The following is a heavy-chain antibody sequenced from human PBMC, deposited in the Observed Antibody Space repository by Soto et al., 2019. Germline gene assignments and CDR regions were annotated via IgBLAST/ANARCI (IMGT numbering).Heavy chain of an antibody. CDR2: ISSSSSSYI. Sequence: GSLRLSGAASGFTFSSYSMNWVRQAPGKGLEWVSSISSSSSSYIYYADSVKGRFTISRDNAKNSLYLQMNSLRTEDTAVYYCARGGDYYGSGSYFDLDYWGQGSLVTVSS. CDR1: GFTFSSYS. CDR3: ARGGDYYGSGSYFDLDY. V-gene: IGHV3-21*01. D-gene: IGHD3-10*01. J-gene: IGHJ4*02.